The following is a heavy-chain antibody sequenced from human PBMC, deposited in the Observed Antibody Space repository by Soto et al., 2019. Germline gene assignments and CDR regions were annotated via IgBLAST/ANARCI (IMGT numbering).Heavy chain of an antibody. Sequence: EVQLLESGGGLVQPGGSLRLSCAASGVTFSSYAMSWVRQAPGKGLEWVSAISGSGGSTYYADSVKGRFTISRDNSKNTLYLQMNSLRAEDTAVYYCAKDPKYQPSYGIDVWGQGTTVTVSS. CDR1: GVTFSSYA. CDR2: ISGSGGST. V-gene: IGHV3-23*01. D-gene: IGHD2-2*01. CDR3: AKDPKYQPSYGIDV. J-gene: IGHJ6*02.